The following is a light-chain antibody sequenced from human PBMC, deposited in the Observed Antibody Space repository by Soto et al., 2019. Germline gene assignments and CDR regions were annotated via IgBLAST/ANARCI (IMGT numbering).Light chain of an antibody. V-gene: IGLV2-14*03. CDR3: SSFATTDTPMV. CDR1: SSDVGGYNH. CDR2: DVS. Sequence: QSALTQPASVSVSPGQSITISCTGTSSDVGGYNHVSWYQQHPGEAPKLMIYDVSSRPSGVSNRFSGSKAAATASLTISGLQAEDEADYYCSSFATTDTPMVFGGGTKLTVL. J-gene: IGLJ2*01.